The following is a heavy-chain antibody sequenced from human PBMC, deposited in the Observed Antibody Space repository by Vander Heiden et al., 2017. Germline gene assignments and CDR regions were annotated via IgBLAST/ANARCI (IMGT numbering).Heavy chain of an antibody. V-gene: IGHV1-69*10. CDR2: FIPILGIA. D-gene: IGHD2-15*01. J-gene: IGHJ6*02. CDR3: ASGGYCSGGSCSPYYYYGMDV. Sequence: QVQLVQSGAEVKKPGSSVKVSCKASGGTFSSYAISWVRQAPGQGLEWRGGFIPILGIANYAQKFQGRVTITADKSTSTAYMELSSLRSEDTAVYYCASGGYCSGGSCSPYYYYGMDVWGQGTTVTVSS. CDR1: GGTFSSYA.